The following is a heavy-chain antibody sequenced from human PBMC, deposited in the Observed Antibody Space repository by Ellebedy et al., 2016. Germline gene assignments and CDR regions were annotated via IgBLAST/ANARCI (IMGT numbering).Heavy chain of an antibody. D-gene: IGHD4-23*01. CDR1: GSTVSSNY. CDR3: ASLRWQYYGMDV. V-gene: IGHV3-66*01. Sequence: GGSLRLSCAASGSTVSSNYMSWVRQAPGKGLGWVSVIYSGGSTYYADSVKGRFTISRDNAKNSVYLQMNSLRAEDTAVYYCASLRWQYYGMDVWGQGTTVTVSS. J-gene: IGHJ6*02. CDR2: IYSGGST.